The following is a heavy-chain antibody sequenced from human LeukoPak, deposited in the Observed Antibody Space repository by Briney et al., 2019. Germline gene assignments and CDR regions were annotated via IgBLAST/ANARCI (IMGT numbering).Heavy chain of an antibody. D-gene: IGHD3-10*01. CDR1: GGSFSGYY. CDR2: INHSGST. Sequence: SETLSLTCAVYGGSFSGYYWSWIRQPPGKGLEWIGEINHSGSTNYNPSLKSRVIISVDTSKNQFSLKLSSVTAADTAVYYCARETYYYGSGEKDAFDIWGQGTMVTVSS. J-gene: IGHJ3*02. V-gene: IGHV4-34*01. CDR3: ARETYYYGSGEKDAFDI.